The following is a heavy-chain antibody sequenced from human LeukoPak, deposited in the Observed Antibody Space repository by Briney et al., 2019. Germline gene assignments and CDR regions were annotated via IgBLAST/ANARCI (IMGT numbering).Heavy chain of an antibody. Sequence: SETLSLTCTVSGGSMSSYYWSWIRQPPGKGLEWIGSIYYSGSTYYNPSLKSRVTISVDTSKNQFSLKLSSVTAADTAVYYCARHSPGLKYSSSSGFDYWGQGTLVTVSS. CDR1: GGSMSSYY. CDR3: ARHSPGLKYSSSSGFDY. CDR2: IYYSGST. V-gene: IGHV4-39*01. D-gene: IGHD6-6*01. J-gene: IGHJ4*02.